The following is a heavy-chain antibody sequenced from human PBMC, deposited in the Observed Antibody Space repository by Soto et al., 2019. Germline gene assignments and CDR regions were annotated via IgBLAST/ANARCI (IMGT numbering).Heavy chain of an antibody. CDR3: VRGDYCSGGNCYSEPMF. CDR1: GYTFTSYG. Sequence: ASVKVSCKASGYTFTSYGISWVRQAPGQGLEWMGWVSAYNGNTNYAQKLQGRVTMTRDTSTSTVSMDLSSLRSDDTAMYYCVRGDYCSGGNCYSEPMFWGQGTLVTVSS. J-gene: IGHJ1*01. D-gene: IGHD2-15*01. V-gene: IGHV1-18*01. CDR2: VSAYNGNT.